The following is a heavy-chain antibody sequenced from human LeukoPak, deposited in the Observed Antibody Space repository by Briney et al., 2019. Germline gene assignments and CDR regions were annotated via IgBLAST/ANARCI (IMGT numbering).Heavy chain of an antibody. J-gene: IGHJ4*02. Sequence: GGSLRLSCAASGFTFSSYAMSWVRQAPGKGLEWVSAISGIGGSTYYADSVKGRFTISRDNSTHKMYLQMNSLRAEDTAVYYCAKDDSVLWFGELLYRFDYWGQGTLVTVSS. D-gene: IGHD3-10*01. CDR3: AKDDSVLWFGELLYRFDY. V-gene: IGHV3-23*01. CDR2: ISGIGGST. CDR1: GFTFSSYA.